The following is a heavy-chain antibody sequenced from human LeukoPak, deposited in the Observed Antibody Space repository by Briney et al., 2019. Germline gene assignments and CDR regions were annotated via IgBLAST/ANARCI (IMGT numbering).Heavy chain of an antibody. J-gene: IGHJ4*02. CDR3: AKVEAAADSFDY. Sequence: PGGSLRLSCAASGFTFNSYAMSWVRQAPEKGLEWDSAISGSGGSTYYADSVEGRFTISRDNSKNTLYLQMNSLRAEDTAVYYCAKVEAAADSFDYWGQGSLVAVSS. V-gene: IGHV3-23*01. D-gene: IGHD6-13*01. CDR1: GFTFNSYA. CDR2: ISGSGGST.